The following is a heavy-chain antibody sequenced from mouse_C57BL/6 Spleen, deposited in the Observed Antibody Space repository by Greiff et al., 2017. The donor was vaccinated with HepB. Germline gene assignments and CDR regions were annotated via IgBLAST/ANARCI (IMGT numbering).Heavy chain of an antibody. CDR3: ARSDYEGYYYAMDY. Sequence: VKLMESGAELVKPGASVKLSCKASGYTFTSYWMHWVKQRPGQGLEWIGMIHPNSGSTNYNEKFKSKATLTVDKSSSTAYMQLSSLTSEDSAVYYCARSDYEGYYYAMDYWGQGTSVTVSS. D-gene: IGHD2-4*01. J-gene: IGHJ4*01. V-gene: IGHV1-64*01. CDR2: IHPNSGST. CDR1: GYTFTSYW.